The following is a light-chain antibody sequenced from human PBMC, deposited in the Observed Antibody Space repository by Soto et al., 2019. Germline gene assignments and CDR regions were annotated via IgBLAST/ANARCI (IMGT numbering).Light chain of an antibody. CDR3: AAWDDSLNGYV. CDR2: SNN. J-gene: IGLJ1*01. V-gene: IGLV1-44*01. CDR1: SSNIGSNT. Sequence: QSVLTQPPSASGTAGQRDTISCSGSSSNIGSNTVNWYQQLPGTAPKLLIYSNNQRPSGVPDRFSGSKSGTSASLAISGLXSEDEADYYCAAWDDSLNGYVFGTGTKATVL.